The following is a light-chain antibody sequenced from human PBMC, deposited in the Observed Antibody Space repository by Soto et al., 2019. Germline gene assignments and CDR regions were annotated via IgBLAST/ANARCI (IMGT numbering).Light chain of an antibody. CDR2: DAS. V-gene: IGKV3-11*01. CDR1: QSVSSY. CDR3: QQRGHWPLP. J-gene: IGKJ1*01. Sequence: EIVLTQSPATLSLSPGERATLSCRASQSVSSYFAWYQQKPGQAPRLLIYDASNRATGIPARFSGSGSGTDFPLTISSLEPEDFAVYYCQQRGHWPLPFGQGTKEEIK.